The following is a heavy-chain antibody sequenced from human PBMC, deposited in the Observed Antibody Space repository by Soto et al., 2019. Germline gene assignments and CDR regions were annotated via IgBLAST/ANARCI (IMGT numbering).Heavy chain of an antibody. Sequence: SLRLSCAASGFTFSSYAMHWVRQAPVKGLEWVAVISYDGSNKYYADSVKGRFTISRDNSKNTLYLQMNSLRAEDTAVYYCARARGTPNWFDPWGQGTLVTVSS. J-gene: IGHJ5*02. D-gene: IGHD3-10*01. CDR1: GFTFSSYA. V-gene: IGHV3-30-3*01. CDR3: ARARGTPNWFDP. CDR2: ISYDGSNK.